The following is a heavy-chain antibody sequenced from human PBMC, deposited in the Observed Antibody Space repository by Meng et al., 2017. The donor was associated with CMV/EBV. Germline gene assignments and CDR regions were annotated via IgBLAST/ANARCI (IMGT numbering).Heavy chain of an antibody. CDR2: INPNSGGT. CDR3: ARFVGYCSSTSCYPKRGLVDY. V-gene: IGHV1-2*02. CDR1: GYTFTGYY. Sequence: ASVKVSCKASGYTFTGYYMHWVRQAPGQGLEWMGWINPNSGGTNYAQKFQGRVTMTRDTSISTAYMELSRLRSYDTAVYYCARFVGYCSSTSCYPKRGLVDYWGQGTLVTVSS. J-gene: IGHJ4*02. D-gene: IGHD2-2*01.